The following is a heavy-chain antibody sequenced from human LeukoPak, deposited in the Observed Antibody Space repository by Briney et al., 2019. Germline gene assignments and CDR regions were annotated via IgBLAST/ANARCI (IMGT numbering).Heavy chain of an antibody. CDR1: GFTFTSYW. D-gene: IGHD1-26*01. Sequence: LGGSLRLSCAASGFTFTSYWMHWVRQAPGKGLVWVSRINSDRTSTNYADSVKGRFTISRDNAKNMLYLQMNSLRVDDTAVYYCVRGAPFDYWGQGTLVTVST. CDR2: INSDRTST. V-gene: IGHV3-74*01. J-gene: IGHJ4*02. CDR3: VRGAPFDY.